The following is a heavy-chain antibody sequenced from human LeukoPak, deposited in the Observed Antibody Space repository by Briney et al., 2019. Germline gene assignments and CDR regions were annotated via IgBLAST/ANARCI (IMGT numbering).Heavy chain of an antibody. CDR3: AGGSSYYFFDY. Sequence: ASVKVSCKASGNTFPGNYLHWVGQAPGQGPEWMGWINPSSGGTNPAQKFQGRVAMTRDTSISTVYIQLKRLTSDDTAVYYCAGGSSYYFFDYWGQGVLVTVSS. D-gene: IGHD6-13*01. V-gene: IGHV1-2*02. CDR1: GNTFPGNY. CDR2: INPSSGGT. J-gene: IGHJ4*02.